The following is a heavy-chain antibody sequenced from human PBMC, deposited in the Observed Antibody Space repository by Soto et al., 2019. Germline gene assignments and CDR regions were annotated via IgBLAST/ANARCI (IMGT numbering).Heavy chain of an antibody. CDR3: ARDKVATTRDPSYYYGMDV. D-gene: IGHD5-12*01. Sequence: GASVKVSCKASGYTFSSYAISWVRQAPGQGLEWMGWISADNGNTNYAQKVQGRVTMTTDSSTSTAYMELMSLRSDDPAVYYCARDKVATTRDPSYYYGMDVWG. CDR2: ISADNGNT. V-gene: IGHV1-18*01. J-gene: IGHJ6*02. CDR1: GYTFSSYA.